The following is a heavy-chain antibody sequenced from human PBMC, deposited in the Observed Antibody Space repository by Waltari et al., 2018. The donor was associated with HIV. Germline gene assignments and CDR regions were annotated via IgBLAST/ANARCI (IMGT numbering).Heavy chain of an antibody. J-gene: IGHJ4*02. Sequence: VQLVQSGAEVKKPGASVKVSCTASGHTFTTYAMHLGRQATGQRLEWMGWINAGNGNTKYSQKFQGRVTITRYTSAGTAYMELSSLRSEDTAVYYCARSSGSGPLDYWGQGTLVTVSS. CDR3: ARSSGSGPLDY. V-gene: IGHV1-3*01. CDR2: INAGNGNT. CDR1: GHTFTTYA. D-gene: IGHD3-10*01.